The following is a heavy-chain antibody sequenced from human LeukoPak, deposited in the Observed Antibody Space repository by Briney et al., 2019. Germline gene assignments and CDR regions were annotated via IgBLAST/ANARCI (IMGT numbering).Heavy chain of an antibody. D-gene: IGHD3-3*01. V-gene: IGHV4-34*01. CDR2: INHSGST. J-gene: IGHJ4*02. Sequence: SETLSLTCAVYGGSFSGYYWSWIRQPPGKGLEWIGEINHSGSTNYNPSLKSRVTISVDTSKNQFSLKLSSVTAADTAVYYCARGLVSVKYYDFWSGYYKGTYFDYWGQGTLVTVSS. CDR3: ARGLVSVKYYDFWSGYYKGTYFDY. CDR1: GGSFSGYY.